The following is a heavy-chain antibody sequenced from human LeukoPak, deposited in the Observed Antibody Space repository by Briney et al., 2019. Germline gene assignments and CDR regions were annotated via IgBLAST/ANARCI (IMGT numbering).Heavy chain of an antibody. D-gene: IGHD1-1*01. CDR3: ATDDVTTGTITALGH. CDR1: GFTFTSSA. V-gene: IGHV1-58*01. J-gene: IGHJ4*02. Sequence: SVKVSCKASGFTFTSSAVQWVRQARGQGLEWIGWIVVGSGNTNYAQKFQERVTINRDMSTTTAYMELSSLRSEDTAVYYCATDDVTTGTITALGHWGQGTLVTVSS. CDR2: IVVGSGNT.